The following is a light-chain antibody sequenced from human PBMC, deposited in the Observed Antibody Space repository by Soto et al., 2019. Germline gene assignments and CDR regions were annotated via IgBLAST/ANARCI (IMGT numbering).Light chain of an antibody. V-gene: IGLV2-11*01. Sequence: QSALTQPRSVSGSPGQSVTVSCTGTSSDVGGYNYVSWYQQHPGKAPKLIIYDVVKRPSGVPDRFSGSKSGNTASLTISGLQPEDEADYYCCSYAGGYTLGAFGGGTKLTVL. CDR1: SSDVGGYNY. CDR3: CSYAGGYTLGA. CDR2: DVV. J-gene: IGLJ2*01.